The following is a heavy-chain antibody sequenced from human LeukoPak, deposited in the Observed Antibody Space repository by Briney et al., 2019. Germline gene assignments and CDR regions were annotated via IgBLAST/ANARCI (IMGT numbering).Heavy chain of an antibody. CDR1: GFTFSSYS. CDR2: ISSSSSYI. J-gene: IGHJ4*02. Sequence: PGGSLRLSCAASGFTFSSYSMNWVRQAPGKGLEWVSSISSSSSYIYYADSVKGRFTISRDNSKNTLYLQMNSLRAEDTAVYYCAKDSALWFGELYSYFDYWGQGTLVTVSS. CDR3: AKDSALWFGELYSYFDY. D-gene: IGHD3-10*01. V-gene: IGHV3-21*04.